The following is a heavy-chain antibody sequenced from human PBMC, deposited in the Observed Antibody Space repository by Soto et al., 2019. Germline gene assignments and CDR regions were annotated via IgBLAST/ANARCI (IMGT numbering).Heavy chain of an antibody. CDR2: IYYSGST. Sequence: PSETLSLTCTVSGDSISGYYWSWIRQPPGQGLEWIGYIYYSGSTNYNPSLKSRVTISVDTSKNQFSLRLSSVTAADLAVYYCARERNQRNYCLDDWRLGTTVTVSS. D-gene: IGHD6-25*01. J-gene: IGHJ6*02. CDR1: GDSISGYY. CDR3: ARERNQRNYCLDD. V-gene: IGHV4-59*01.